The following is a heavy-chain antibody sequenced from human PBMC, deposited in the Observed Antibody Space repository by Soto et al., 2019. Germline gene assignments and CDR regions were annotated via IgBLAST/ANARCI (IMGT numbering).Heavy chain of an antibody. CDR3: ARAFCGGTSCHRGNFDY. Sequence: GGSLRLSCAASGFTFSNNAMSWVRQPPGKGLEWVSAISDGGSTYYADSVKGRLIISRDNSKNTLYLQMNSLRAEDTALYYCARAFCGGTSCHRGNFDYWGQGALVTVSS. J-gene: IGHJ4*02. CDR2: ISDGGST. V-gene: IGHV3-23*01. D-gene: IGHD2-2*02. CDR1: GFTFSNNA.